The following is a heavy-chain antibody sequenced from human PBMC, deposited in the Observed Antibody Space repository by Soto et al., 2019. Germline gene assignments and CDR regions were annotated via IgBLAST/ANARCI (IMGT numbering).Heavy chain of an antibody. D-gene: IGHD3-10*01. Sequence: GGALRHPCGGSGFTLSRYAMSLGRQAPGKGLEWVSAISGSGGSTYYADSVKGRFTISRDNSKNTLYLQMNSLRAEDTAVYYCAKDGYGSGSYSPYYFDYWGQGPLVTVSS. CDR2: ISGSGGST. V-gene: IGHV3-23*01. J-gene: IGHJ4*02. CDR1: GFTLSRYA. CDR3: AKDGYGSGSYSPYYFDY.